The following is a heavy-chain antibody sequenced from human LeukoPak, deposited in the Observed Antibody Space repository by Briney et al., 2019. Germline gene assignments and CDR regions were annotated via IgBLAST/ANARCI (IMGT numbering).Heavy chain of an antibody. J-gene: IGHJ4*02. CDR2: IYYRGSP. CDR1: GGSIHNYH. Sequence: PSETLSLTCSVSGGSIHNYHWSWIRQPPGRGLEWIGYIYYRGSPNYNPSLKSRVTISGDTSKNQFSLNLDSVSAADTAVYYCARGGEVGASLFDYWGQGILVTVSS. V-gene: IGHV4-59*01. CDR3: ARGGEVGASLFDY. D-gene: IGHD1-26*01.